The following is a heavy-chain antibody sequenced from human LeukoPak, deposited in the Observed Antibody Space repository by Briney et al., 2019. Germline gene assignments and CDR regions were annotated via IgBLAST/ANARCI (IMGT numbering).Heavy chain of an antibody. J-gene: IGHJ6*02. V-gene: IGHV6-1*01. CDR2: TYYRSRWYN. Sequence: SQTLSLTCAIPGDSVSTNSAAWSWIRQSPSRGLEWLGRTYYRSRWYNDYAVSVKSRITIKSDTSKNQFSLQLNPVTPEDTAVYYCARDRDLGNYYDGMVVWGQGTTVTVSS. CDR1: GDSVSTNSAA. D-gene: IGHD7-27*01. CDR3: ARDRDLGNYYDGMVV.